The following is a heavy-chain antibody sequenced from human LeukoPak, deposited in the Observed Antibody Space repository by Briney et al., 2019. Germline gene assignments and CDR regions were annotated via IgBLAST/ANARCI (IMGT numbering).Heavy chain of an antibody. CDR2: IIPIFGTA. V-gene: IGHV1-69*01. CDR3: ARVKGYDFWSGYSHYYYYMDV. CDR1: GGTFSSYA. D-gene: IGHD3-3*01. J-gene: IGHJ6*03. Sequence: SVKVSCKASGGTFSSYAISWVRQAPGQGLEWMGGIIPIFGTANYAQKFQGRVTITADESTSTAYMELSSLRSEDTAVYYCARVKGYDFWSGYSHYYYYMDVWGKGTTVTVSS.